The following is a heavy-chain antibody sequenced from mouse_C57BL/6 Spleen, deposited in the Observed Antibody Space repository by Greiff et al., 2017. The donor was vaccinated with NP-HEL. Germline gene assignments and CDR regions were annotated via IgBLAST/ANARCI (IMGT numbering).Heavy chain of an antibody. CDR2: ISYDGSN. Sequence: EVHLVESGPGLVKPSQSLSLTCSVTGYSITSGYYWYWIRQFPGKQLEWMGFISYDGSNYYKPSLKNRISITRDTSKNQFFLKLNAVTTEDTATYYCARGGYFDVWGTGPTVTVSS. CDR3: ARGGYFDV. J-gene: IGHJ1*03. CDR1: GYSITSGYY. V-gene: IGHV3-6*01.